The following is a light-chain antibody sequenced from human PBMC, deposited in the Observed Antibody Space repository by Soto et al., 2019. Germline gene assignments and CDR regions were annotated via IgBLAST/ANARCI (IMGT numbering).Light chain of an antibody. CDR3: HQHGSSRRT. CDR1: QSVPSNY. V-gene: IGKV3-20*01. Sequence: EIVLTQSPGTLSLSPGERATLSCRASQSVPSNYLAWYQQKPGQAPRLLIYDASNRADGIPDRFSGSGSGTDFSLTISRLEPEDFAVYYCHQHGSSRRTFGQGTRVEIK. CDR2: DAS. J-gene: IGKJ1*01.